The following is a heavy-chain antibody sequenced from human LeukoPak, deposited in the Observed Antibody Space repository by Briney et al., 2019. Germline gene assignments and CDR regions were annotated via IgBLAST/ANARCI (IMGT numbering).Heavy chain of an antibody. Sequence: KPGESLKISCKGSGYNFSNYGIGWVRQMPGKGLEWVGIIYPDDSDTRYSPSFQGQVTISADKSISTAYLQWSSLKASDTAMYYCARLAYCSNDVCYSNYYYSMDVWGKGTMVTVSS. CDR1: GYNFSNYG. CDR3: ARLAYCSNDVCYSNYYYSMDV. CDR2: IYPDDSDT. D-gene: IGHD2-8*01. V-gene: IGHV5-51*03. J-gene: IGHJ6*03.